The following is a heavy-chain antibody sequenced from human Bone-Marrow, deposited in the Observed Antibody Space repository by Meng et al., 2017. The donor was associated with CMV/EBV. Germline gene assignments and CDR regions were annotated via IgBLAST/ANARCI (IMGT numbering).Heavy chain of an antibody. D-gene: IGHD6-19*01. CDR2: ISYDGSNK. CDR3: ARDPSTGYFDY. J-gene: IGHJ4*02. CDR1: GFTFSSYA. Sequence: VPLVGSGGGVVTPGRSLSLFCAASGFTFSSYAMHWVRQAPGKGLEWVAVISYDGSNKYYADSVKGRFTISRDNSKNTLYLQMNSLRAEDTAVYYCARDPSTGYFDYWGQGTLVTVSS. V-gene: IGHV3-30-3*01.